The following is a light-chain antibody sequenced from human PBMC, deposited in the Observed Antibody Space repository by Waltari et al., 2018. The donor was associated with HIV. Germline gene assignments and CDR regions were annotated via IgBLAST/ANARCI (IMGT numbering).Light chain of an antibody. V-gene: IGKV4-1*01. CDR3: QQYYSIPIT. Sequence: DIVMTQSPDALAVSLGVRAAINSTSSQSIFYNSNNKNYLVWYQQRPGQPPKVLISWASTRESGVPDRFSGSGSGTHFTLAINGLQAEDVAVYYCQQYYSIPITFGQGTRLDIK. CDR2: WAS. J-gene: IGKJ5*01. CDR1: QSIFYNSNNKNY.